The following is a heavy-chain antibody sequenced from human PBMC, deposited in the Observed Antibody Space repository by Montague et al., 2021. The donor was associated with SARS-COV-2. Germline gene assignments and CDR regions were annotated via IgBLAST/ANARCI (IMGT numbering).Heavy chain of an antibody. V-gene: IGHV3-30*04. D-gene: IGHD3-9*01. J-gene: IGHJ4*02. CDR3: ARPPSLHAFHLNGFYSLAS. CDR2: ISYEGSMK. Sequence: SLRLSCAASGFDFNGYALHWVRQAPGQGLEWVALISYEGSMKFYADSVKGRFTISRDSSKNTLYLDMNNLSHEDTAVYYCARPPSLHAFHLNGFYSLASWGRGTLVTVSS. CDR1: GFDFNGYA.